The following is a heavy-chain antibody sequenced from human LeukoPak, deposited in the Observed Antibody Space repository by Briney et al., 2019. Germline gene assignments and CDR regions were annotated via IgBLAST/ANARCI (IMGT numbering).Heavy chain of an antibody. Sequence: SETLSLTCTVSGGSISSSSYYWGWIRQPPGKGLEWIGSIYYSGSTYYNPSLKSRVTISVDTSKNQFSLKLSSVTAADTAVYYCAREIAGYYYDSSGYVGLGDYWGQGTLVTVSS. D-gene: IGHD3-22*01. CDR3: AREIAGYYYDSSGYVGLGDY. CDR2: IYYSGST. V-gene: IGHV4-39*07. CDR1: GGSISSSSYY. J-gene: IGHJ4*02.